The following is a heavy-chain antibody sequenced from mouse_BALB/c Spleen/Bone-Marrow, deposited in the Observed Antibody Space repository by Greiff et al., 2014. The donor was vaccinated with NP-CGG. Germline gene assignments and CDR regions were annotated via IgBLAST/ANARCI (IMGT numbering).Heavy chain of an antibody. V-gene: IGHV1S81*02. J-gene: IGHJ4*01. CDR3: TRREYYRYDRAMDY. Sequence: VKLQESGAELVKPGASARLSCKASGYTFTSYCMYWVKQRPGQGLEWIGEINPSNGGTNFNEKFKSKATLTVDKSSSTAYMQLSSLTSEDSAVYYCTRREYYRYDRAMDYWGQGTSVTVSS. D-gene: IGHD2-14*01. CDR2: INPSNGGT. CDR1: GYTFTSYC.